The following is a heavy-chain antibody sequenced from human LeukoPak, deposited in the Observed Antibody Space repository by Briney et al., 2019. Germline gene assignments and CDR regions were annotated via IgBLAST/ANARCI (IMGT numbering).Heavy chain of an antibody. CDR1: GFTFSTYW. J-gene: IGHJ4*02. Sequence: GGSLRLSCAVSGFTFSTYWMSWVREAPGKGLEWVANIHEDGSDKYYVDSVKGRFTISRDNAKNSLYLQMNSLRAEDTAVYYCARDPLQPPVGYWGQGTLVTVSS. CDR3: ARDPLQPPVGY. V-gene: IGHV3-7*05. CDR2: IHEDGSDK. D-gene: IGHD6-13*01.